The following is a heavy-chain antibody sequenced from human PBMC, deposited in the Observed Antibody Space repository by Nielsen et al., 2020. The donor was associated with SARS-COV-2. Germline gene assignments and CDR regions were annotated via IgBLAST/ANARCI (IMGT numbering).Heavy chain of an antibody. CDR1: GFTFSSYD. Sequence: GESLKISCAASGFTFSSYDMHWVRQATGKGLEWVSAIGTAGDTYYPGSVKGRFTISRENAKNSLYLQMNSLRAGDTAVYYCARGGGYGLFVDYWGQGTLVTVSS. D-gene: IGHD5-12*01. CDR2: IGTAGDT. J-gene: IGHJ4*02. CDR3: ARGGGYGLFVDY. V-gene: IGHV3-13*04.